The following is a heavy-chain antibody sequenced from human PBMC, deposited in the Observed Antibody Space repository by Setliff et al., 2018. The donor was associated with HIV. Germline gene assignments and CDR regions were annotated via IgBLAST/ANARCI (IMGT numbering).Heavy chain of an antibody. J-gene: IGHJ6*02. Sequence: SVKVSCKASVGTFSSYAISWVRQAPGQGLEWMGGIIPIFGTANYAQKFQGRVTITADESTSTAYMELSSLRSEDTAVYYCARDGCSSTSCYGVYYYYGMDVWGQGTTVTVSS. CDR2: IIPIFGTA. CDR1: VGTFSSYA. V-gene: IGHV1-69*13. D-gene: IGHD2-2*01. CDR3: ARDGCSSTSCYGVYYYYGMDV.